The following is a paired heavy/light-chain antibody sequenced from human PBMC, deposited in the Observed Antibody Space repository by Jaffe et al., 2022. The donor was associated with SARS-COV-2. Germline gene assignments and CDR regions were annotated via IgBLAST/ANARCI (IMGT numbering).Light chain of an antibody. J-gene: IGKJ2*01. CDR1: QSIGGF. CDR2: SAS. CDR3: QQSYSILRT. Sequence: DIQMTQSPSSLSASVGDRVTITCRASQSIGGFLIWYQHKPGKAPKVLISSASNLQSGVPSRFSGSGSGTDFTLTISSLQPEDFATYYCQQSYSILRTFGQGTKLEIK. V-gene: IGKV1-39*01.
Heavy chain of an antibody. Sequence: EVQLLESGGNLVQPGGSLRLSCAASGFTFSSYAMSWVRQPPGKGLEWVSVISGSGGDTYYADSVKGRFTISRDNSKNTLYLQLNSLRAEDTAVYYCAKEGSLGYCSSSSCYSGAWGGFDYWGQGTLVTVSS. J-gene: IGHJ4*02. CDR2: ISGSGGDT. V-gene: IGHV3-23*01. CDR3: AKEGSLGYCSSSSCYSGAWGGFDY. CDR1: GFTFSSYA. D-gene: IGHD2-2*02.